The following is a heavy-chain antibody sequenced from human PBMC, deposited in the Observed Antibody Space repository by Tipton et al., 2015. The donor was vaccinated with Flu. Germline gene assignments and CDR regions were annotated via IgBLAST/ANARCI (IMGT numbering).Heavy chain of an antibody. J-gene: IGHJ3*02. CDR1: GGSISSGSYY. V-gene: IGHV4-61*02. CDR3: ARMGDAFDI. CDR2: IYTSGST. Sequence: SLTCTVSGGSISSGSYYWSWIRQPAGKGLEWIGRIYTSGSTNYNPSLKSRVTISVDTSKNQFSLKLSSVTAADTAVYYCARMGDAFDIWGQGIMVTVSS. D-gene: IGHD3-16*01.